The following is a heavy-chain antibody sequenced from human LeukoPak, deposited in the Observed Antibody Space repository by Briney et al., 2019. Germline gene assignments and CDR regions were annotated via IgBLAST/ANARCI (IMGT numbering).Heavy chain of an antibody. D-gene: IGHD3-10*01. Sequence: ASVKVSCKASGYTFTSYGIRWVRPAPGQGLEWMGWISAYNGNTNYAQKLQGRVTMTTDTSTSTAYMELRSLRSDDTAVYYCARDGGWFGENNWFDPWGQGTLVTISS. J-gene: IGHJ5*02. V-gene: IGHV1-18*01. CDR2: ISAYNGNT. CDR1: GYTFTSYG. CDR3: ARDGGWFGENNWFDP.